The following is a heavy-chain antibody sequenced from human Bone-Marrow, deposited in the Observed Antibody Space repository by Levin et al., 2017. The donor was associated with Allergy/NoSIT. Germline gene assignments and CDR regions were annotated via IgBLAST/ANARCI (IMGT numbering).Heavy chain of an antibody. CDR2: ISGSGTGI. CDR3: AKDRSGSRSKGDFDS. Sequence: ETLSLTCAASGLRFSGYAMTWVRQAPGKGLEWVSTISGSGTGIYYADSVRGRLTISRDNSKNTLVLQMNSLRAEDTAVYFCAKDRSGSRSKGDFDSWGQGTLVTVSS. J-gene: IGHJ4*02. V-gene: IGHV3-23*01. CDR1: GLRFSGYA. D-gene: IGHD3-3*01.